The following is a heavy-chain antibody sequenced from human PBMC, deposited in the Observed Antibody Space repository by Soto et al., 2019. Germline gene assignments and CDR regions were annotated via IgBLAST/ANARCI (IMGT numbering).Heavy chain of an antibody. V-gene: IGHV1-18*01. CDR2: FSAYNGNT. J-gene: IGHJ4*02. D-gene: IGHD6-6*01. CDR3: ARDKGASLPAKFDY. Sequence: ASVKVSCKASGYTFTSYGISWVRQAPGQGLEWMGWFSAYNGNTNYAQKLQGRVTMTTDTSTSTAYMELRSLRSDDTAVYYCARDKGASLPAKFDYWGQGTLVTVSS. CDR1: GYTFTSYG.